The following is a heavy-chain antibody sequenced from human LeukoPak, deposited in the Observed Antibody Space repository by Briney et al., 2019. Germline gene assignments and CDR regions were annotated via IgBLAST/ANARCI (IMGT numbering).Heavy chain of an antibody. V-gene: IGHV3-48*04. J-gene: IGHJ4*02. CDR3: LAAPY. CDR2: ISSSGDTM. D-gene: IGHD3-3*02. CDR1: GFTFSNYS. Sequence: GGSLRLSCAASGFTFSNYSMNWVRQTPGKGLEWVSYISSSGDTMYYADSVKGRFTISRDNAKNSLFLQMNSLRVEDTAVYYCLAAPYWGQGTLLTVSS.